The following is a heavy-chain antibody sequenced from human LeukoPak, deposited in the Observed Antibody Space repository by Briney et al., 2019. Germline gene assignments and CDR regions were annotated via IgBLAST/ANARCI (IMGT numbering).Heavy chain of an antibody. V-gene: IGHV1-46*01. CDR3: ARENVDIVATDPYYFDY. D-gene: IGHD5-12*01. J-gene: IGHJ4*02. Sequence: ASVKVSCKASGYTFTSYYMHWVRQAPGQGLEWMGIINPSGGSTSYAQKFQGRVTITADESTSTAYMELSSLRSEDTAVYYCARENVDIVATDPYYFDYWGQGTLVTVSS. CDR1: GYTFTSYY. CDR2: INPSGGST.